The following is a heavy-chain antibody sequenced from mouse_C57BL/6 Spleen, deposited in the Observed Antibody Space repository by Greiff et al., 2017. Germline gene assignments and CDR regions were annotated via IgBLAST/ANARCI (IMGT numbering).Heavy chain of an antibody. V-gene: IGHV2-2*01. J-gene: IGHJ2*01. CDR1: GFSLTSYG. CDR2: IWSGGSK. CDR3: ARNSLYYFDY. Sequence: QVQLQQSGPGLVQPSQSLSITCTVSGFSLTSYGVHWVRQSPGKGLEWLGVIWSGGSKDYNAAFISRLSISKDNSKSQVFFKMNSLQADDTAIYYCARNSLYYFDYWGQGTTLTVSS.